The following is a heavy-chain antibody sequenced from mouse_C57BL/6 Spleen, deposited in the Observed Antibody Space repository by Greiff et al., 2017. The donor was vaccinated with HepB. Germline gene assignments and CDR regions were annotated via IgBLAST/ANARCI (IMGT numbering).Heavy chain of an antibody. Sequence: QVQLKQSGAELARPGASVKMSCKASGYTFTSYTMHWVKQRPGQGLEWIGYINPSSGYTKYNQKFKDKATLTADKSSSTAYMQLSSLTSEDSAVYYCARARDGSIAYWGQGTLVTVSA. D-gene: IGHD2-3*01. CDR1: GYTFTSYT. CDR2: INPSSGYT. CDR3: ARARDGSIAY. J-gene: IGHJ3*01. V-gene: IGHV1-4*01.